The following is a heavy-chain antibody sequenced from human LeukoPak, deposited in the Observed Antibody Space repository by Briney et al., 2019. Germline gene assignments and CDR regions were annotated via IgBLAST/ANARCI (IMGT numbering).Heavy chain of an antibody. CDR2: YYTGTT. J-gene: IGHJ5*02. D-gene: IGHD3-10*01. Sequence: YYTGTTDYNASLKGRVTMSVDTSKNQFSLKLTSVTAADSAVYYCARDLPSYYFGSGNTFDPWGQGTLVTVSS. V-gene: IGHV4-28*03. CDR3: ARDLPSYYFGSGNTFDP.